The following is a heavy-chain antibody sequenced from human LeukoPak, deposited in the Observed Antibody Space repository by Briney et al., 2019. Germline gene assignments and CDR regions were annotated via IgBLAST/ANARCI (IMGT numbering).Heavy chain of an antibody. D-gene: IGHD3-16*01. CDR1: GGSISSYY. Sequence: SETLSLTCTVSGGSISSYYWSWIRQPPGKGLEWIGYIYYSGSTNYNPPLKSRVTISVDTSKNQFSLKLSSVTAADTAVYYCARTGPVWPGMDVWGQGTTVTVSS. CDR2: IYYSGST. V-gene: IGHV4-59*01. J-gene: IGHJ6*02. CDR3: ARTGPVWPGMDV.